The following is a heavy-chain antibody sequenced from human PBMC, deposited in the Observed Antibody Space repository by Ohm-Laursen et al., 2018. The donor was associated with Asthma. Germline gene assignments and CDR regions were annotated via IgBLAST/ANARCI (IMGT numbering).Heavy chain of an antibody. V-gene: IGHV4-31*02. D-gene: IGHD4-23*01. J-gene: IGHJ4*02. CDR3: ARASEHDYGGNRFDY. CDR2: IYYSGST. CDR1: GFTFSSYA. Sequence: SLRLSCSASGFTFSSYAMSWIRQHPGKGLEWIGYIYYSGSTYYNPSLKSRVTISVDTSKNQFSLKLSSVTAADTAVYYCARASEHDYGGNRFDYWGQGTLVTVSS.